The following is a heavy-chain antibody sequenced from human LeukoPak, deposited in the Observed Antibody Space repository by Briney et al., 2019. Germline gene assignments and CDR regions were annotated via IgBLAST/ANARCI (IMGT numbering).Heavy chain of an antibody. Sequence: PGGSLRLSCAASGFTFSSYAMSWVRQAPGEGLEWVSAISGSGGSTYYADSVKGRFTISRDNAKNSLYLQMNSLRAEDTAVYYCARNPSNRYCSSTSCCPFDYWGQGTLVTVSS. V-gene: IGHV3-23*01. CDR2: ISGSGGST. D-gene: IGHD2-2*01. CDR1: GFTFSSYA. CDR3: ARNPSNRYCSSTSCCPFDY. J-gene: IGHJ4*02.